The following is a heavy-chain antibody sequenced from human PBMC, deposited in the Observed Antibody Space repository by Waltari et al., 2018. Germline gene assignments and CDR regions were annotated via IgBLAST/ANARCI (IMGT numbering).Heavy chain of an antibody. V-gene: IGHV3-21*01. CDR3: ARANGVIVGATGDFDY. Sequence: EVQLVESGGGLVKPGGSLRLSCAASGFSFSSYFMHWVRQAPGKVLEWVSSISRSGDSLYDGDSVRGRVTISRDNAKNSVSLHMNSRRAEDTAVYYCARANGVIVGATGDFDYWGQGTLVTVSS. J-gene: IGHJ4*02. D-gene: IGHD1-26*01. CDR1: GFSFSSYF. CDR2: ISRSGDSL.